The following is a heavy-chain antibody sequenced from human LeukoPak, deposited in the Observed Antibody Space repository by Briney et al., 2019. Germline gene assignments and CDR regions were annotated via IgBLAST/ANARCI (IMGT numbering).Heavy chain of an antibody. Sequence: GGSLRLSCAASGFTFSSYAMSWVRQAPGKGLEWVSAISGSGGSTYYADSVKGRFTISRDNSKNTLYLQMNSLRAEDTAVYYCAKKEQQLGYYYYYMDVWGKGTTVTVSS. D-gene: IGHD6-13*01. CDR3: AKKEQQLGYYYYYMDV. CDR1: GFTFSSYA. CDR2: ISGSGGST. J-gene: IGHJ6*03. V-gene: IGHV3-23*01.